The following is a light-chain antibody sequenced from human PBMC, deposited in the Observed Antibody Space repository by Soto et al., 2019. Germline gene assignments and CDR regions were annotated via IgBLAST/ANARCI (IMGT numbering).Light chain of an antibody. CDR1: QGVANY. CDR2: AAS. Sequence: DIQLTQSPSFLSASVGDRVTITCRASQGVANYFAWYQQKPGKAPKLLIYAASTLQGGVPSRFSGSGSGTEFTLTISSLQPEDFATYYCQQGYSTTPITFGQGTRVEIK. CDR3: QQGYSTTPIT. V-gene: IGKV1-9*01. J-gene: IGKJ5*01.